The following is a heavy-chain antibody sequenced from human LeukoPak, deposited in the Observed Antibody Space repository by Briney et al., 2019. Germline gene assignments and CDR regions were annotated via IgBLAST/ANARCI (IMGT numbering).Heavy chain of an antibody. Sequence: SETLSLTCTVSGGSISSYYWSWIRQPPGKGLEWIGYIYYSGSTNYNPSLKSRVTISVDTSKNQFSLKLCSVTAADTAVYYCARGIVGATHFDYWGQGTLVTVSS. V-gene: IGHV4-59*01. CDR2: IYYSGST. J-gene: IGHJ4*02. CDR3: ARGIVGATHFDY. D-gene: IGHD1-26*01. CDR1: GGSISSYY.